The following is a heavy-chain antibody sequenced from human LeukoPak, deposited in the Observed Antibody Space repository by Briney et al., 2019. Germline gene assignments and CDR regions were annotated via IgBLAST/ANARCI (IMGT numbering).Heavy chain of an antibody. J-gene: IGHJ4*02. CDR3: ARDYNSGSDLFDY. D-gene: IGHD6-19*01. Sequence: SETLSLTCTVSGGSISSSSYYWGWIRQPPGKGLEWIGSIYYSGSTYYNPSLKSRVTISVDTSKNQFSLKLSSVTAADTAVYYCARDYNSGSDLFDYWGQGTLVTVSS. CDR1: GGSISSSSYY. V-gene: IGHV4-39*07. CDR2: IYYSGST.